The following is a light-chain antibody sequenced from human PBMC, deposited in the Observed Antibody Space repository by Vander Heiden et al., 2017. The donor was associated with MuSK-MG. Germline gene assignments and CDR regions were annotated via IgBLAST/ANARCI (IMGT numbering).Light chain of an antibody. J-gene: IGKJ1*01. CDR1: QSVSSSY. V-gene: IGKV3-20*01. CDR2: GAS. Sequence: EMVLTQSPVALSLSPGERATLSCRASQSVSSSYLAWYQQKPGQAPRLLIYGASSRATRIPDRYSGNGSGTAFTLTISRLEPEDFAVSYCQQDGSSPWTFGQGTKVEIK. CDR3: QQDGSSPWT.